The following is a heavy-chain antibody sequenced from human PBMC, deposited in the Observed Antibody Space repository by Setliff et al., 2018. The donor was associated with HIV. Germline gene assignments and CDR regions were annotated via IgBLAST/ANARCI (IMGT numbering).Heavy chain of an antibody. CDR1: GCTSTEFS. CDR2: IIPVVGKS. Sequence: ASVKVSCKFSGCTSTEFSLNWVRQAPGKGPEWMGGIIPVVGKSVYAQKFQSRITIAEDTLTGAAYMELSSLRPEDTAMYYCATGRGCELPDPGFFDFWGQGTLVTVSS. J-gene: IGHJ4*02. D-gene: IGHD1-7*01. CDR3: ATGRGCELPDPGFFDF. V-gene: IGHV1-24*01.